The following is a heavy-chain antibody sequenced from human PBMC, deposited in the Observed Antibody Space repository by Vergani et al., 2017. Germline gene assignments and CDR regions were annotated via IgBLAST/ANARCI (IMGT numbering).Heavy chain of an antibody. D-gene: IGHD5-12*01. CDR2: IYTSGAT. CDR1: GSSFSTGGQS. CDR3: ARLGGSGYYSVSHY. Sequence: QVQLQESGPGLVKPSQTLSLTCTVSGSSFSTGGQSWTWLRQSAGKGLEWIGRIYTSGATNYNPSLRSRAIMSVDASKNQFSLKLSSVTVADTAVYYCARLGGSGYYSVSHYWGQGTLVTVSS. V-gene: IGHV4-61*02. J-gene: IGHJ4*02.